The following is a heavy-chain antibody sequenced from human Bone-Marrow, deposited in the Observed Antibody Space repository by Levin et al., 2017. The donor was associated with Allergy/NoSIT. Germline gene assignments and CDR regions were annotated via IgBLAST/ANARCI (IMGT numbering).Heavy chain of an antibody. CDR2: ISGSGGST. CDR3: AKGTHYSNYEYGMDV. D-gene: IGHD4-11*01. J-gene: IGHJ6*02. Sequence: GGSLRLSCAASGFTFSSYAMSWVRQAPGKGLEWVSAISGSGGSTYYADSVKGRFTISRDNSKNTLYLQMNSLRAEDTAVYYCAKGTHYSNYEYGMDVWGQGTTVTVSS. CDR1: GFTFSSYA. V-gene: IGHV3-23*01.